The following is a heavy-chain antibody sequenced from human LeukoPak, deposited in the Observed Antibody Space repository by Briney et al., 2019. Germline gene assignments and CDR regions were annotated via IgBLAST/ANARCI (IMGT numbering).Heavy chain of an antibody. V-gene: IGHV3-9*03. J-gene: IGHJ3*02. CDR1: GFTFDDYA. CDR2: ISWNSGSI. CDR3: AKDMYGSGTSDAFDI. D-gene: IGHD3-10*01. Sequence: PGGSLRLSCAASGFTFDDYAIHWVRQAPGKGLEWVSGISWNSGSIGYADSVKGRFTTSRDNAKNSLYLQMNSLRAEDMALDYCAKDMYGSGTSDAFDIWGQGTMVTVSS.